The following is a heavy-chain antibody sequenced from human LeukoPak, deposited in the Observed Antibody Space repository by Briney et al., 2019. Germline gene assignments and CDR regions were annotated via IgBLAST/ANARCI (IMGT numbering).Heavy chain of an antibody. CDR1: GGSISSYY. V-gene: IGHV4-59*08. D-gene: IGHD3-3*01. CDR3: ARGYDFWSGYLSDL. Sequence: SETLSLTCTVSGGSISSYYWSWIRQPPGKGLEWIGYIYYSGSTYYNPSLKSRVTISVDTSKNQFSLKLSSVTAADTAVYYCARGYDFWSGYLSDLWGRGTLVTVSS. J-gene: IGHJ2*01. CDR2: IYYSGST.